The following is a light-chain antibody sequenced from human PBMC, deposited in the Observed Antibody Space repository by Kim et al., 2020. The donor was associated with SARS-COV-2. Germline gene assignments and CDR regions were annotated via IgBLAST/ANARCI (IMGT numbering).Light chain of an antibody. CDR1: SRNGSYA. CDR2: VTSDGNL. V-gene: IGLV4-69*01. CDR3: QTWDTGIQI. Sequence: APVRLTCTLGSRNGSYAIAWQQQQPEKGPRHLLRVTSDGNLIKGDGIPDRFSGSRSGAERYLTIASLQSEDEADYYCQTWDTGIQIFGGGTQLTVL. J-gene: IGLJ2*01.